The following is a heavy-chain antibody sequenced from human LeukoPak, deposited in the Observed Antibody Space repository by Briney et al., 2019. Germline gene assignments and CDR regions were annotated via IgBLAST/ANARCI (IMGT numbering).Heavy chain of an antibody. CDR2: VSKDGDKT. V-gene: IGHV3-30-3*01. D-gene: IGHD3-22*01. J-gene: IGHJ4*02. CDR1: DFGFSDYA. CDR3: ARVRSPDNSVYRPSDY. Sequence: GTSLRLSCAASDFGFSDYALHWVRQAPGKGLEWVAVVSKDGDKTYYADSVRGRFTISRDNSKRTVSLQLDSLRTDDTAVYYCARVRSPDNSVYRPSDYWGQGTLVTVSS.